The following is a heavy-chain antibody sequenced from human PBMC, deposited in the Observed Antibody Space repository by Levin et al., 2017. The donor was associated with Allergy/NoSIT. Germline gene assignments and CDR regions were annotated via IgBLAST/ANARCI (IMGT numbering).Heavy chain of an antibody. CDR3: ARDHDYGDM. Sequence: KGLEWVATIKQGGSEKYYVDSVKGRFTISRDNAKNSLFLQMDSLRAEDTAVYYCARDHDYGDMWGQGTMVSVSS. V-gene: IGHV3-7*01. D-gene: IGHD4-17*01. J-gene: IGHJ3*02. CDR2: IKQGGSEK.